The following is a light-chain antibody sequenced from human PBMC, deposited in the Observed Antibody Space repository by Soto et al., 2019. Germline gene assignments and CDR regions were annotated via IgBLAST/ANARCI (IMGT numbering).Light chain of an antibody. V-gene: IGLV2-14*01. CDR1: SSDVGGYNY. CDR3: SSYTGRSTLVV. Sequence: QSALTQPTSVSGSPGQSITISCTGTSSDVGGYNYVSWYQQHPGKAPKLMIYDVSNRPSGVSNRFSGSKSGNTASLTISGLQAEDEADYYYSSYTGRSTLVVFGGGTKVTVL. J-gene: IGLJ2*01. CDR2: DVS.